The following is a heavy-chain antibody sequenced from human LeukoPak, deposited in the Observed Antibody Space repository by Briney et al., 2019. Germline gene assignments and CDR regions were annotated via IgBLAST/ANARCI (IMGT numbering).Heavy chain of an antibody. CDR3: ARVSYSPSPTPFDY. J-gene: IGHJ4*02. CDR1: GFTFSSYA. Sequence: PGGSLKLSCAASGFTFSSYAMSWVRQAPGKGLEWVSAISGSGGSTYYADSVKGRFTISRDNSKNSLYLQMNSLRAEDTAVYYCARVSYSPSPTPFDYWGQGTRVTVSS. D-gene: IGHD2-15*01. CDR2: ISGSGGST. V-gene: IGHV3-23*01.